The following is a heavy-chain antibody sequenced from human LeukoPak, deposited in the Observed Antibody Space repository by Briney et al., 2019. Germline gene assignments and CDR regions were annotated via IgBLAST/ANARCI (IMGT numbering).Heavy chain of an antibody. J-gene: IGHJ6*02. D-gene: IGHD4-17*01. Sequence: ASVKVSRKASGYTFTSYGISWVRQAPGQGLEWMGWISAYNGNTNYAQKLQGRVTMTTDTSTSTAYMELRSLRSDDTAVYYCARVPTTVTTNYYYYYGMDVWGQGTTVTVSS. V-gene: IGHV1-18*01. CDR3: ARVPTTVTTNYYYYYGMDV. CDR2: ISAYNGNT. CDR1: GYTFTSYG.